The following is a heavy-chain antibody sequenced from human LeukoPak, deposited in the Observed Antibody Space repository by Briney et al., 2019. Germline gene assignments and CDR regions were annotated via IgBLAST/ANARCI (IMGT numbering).Heavy chain of an antibody. J-gene: IGHJ4*02. V-gene: IGHV3-7*01. D-gene: IGHD3-3*01. CDR1: GFTFRSYW. CDR3: VRLQWKRDGPEWTDF. CDR2: IIEDGSKK. Sequence: GGSLRLSCAASGFTFRSYWMSWVRQAPGKGLEWVANIIEDGSKKYYVDSVKGRFTISRDNTKTSLYLQMNGLRVEDTAVYYCVRLQWKRDGPEWTDFWGQGALVTVSP.